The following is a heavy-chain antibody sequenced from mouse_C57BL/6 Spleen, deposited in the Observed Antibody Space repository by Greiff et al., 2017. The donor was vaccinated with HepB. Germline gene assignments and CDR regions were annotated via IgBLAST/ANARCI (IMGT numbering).Heavy chain of an antibody. V-gene: IGHV2-6-1*01. J-gene: IGHJ4*01. CDR1: GFSLTSYG. CDR2: IWSDGST. Sequence: QVQLKESGPGLVAPSQSLSITCTVSGFSLTSYGVHWVRQPPGKGLEWLVVIWSDGSTTYNSALKSRLSISKDNSKSQVFLKMNSLQTDDTAMYYCARHEKLLRFSMDYWGQGTSVTVSS. D-gene: IGHD1-1*01. CDR3: ARHEKLLRFSMDY.